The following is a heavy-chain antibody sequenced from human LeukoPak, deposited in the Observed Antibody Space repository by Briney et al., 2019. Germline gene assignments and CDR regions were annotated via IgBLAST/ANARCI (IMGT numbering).Heavy chain of an antibody. CDR1: GFTVSSNY. V-gene: IGHV3-53*01. J-gene: IGHJ3*02. CDR2: IYSGGST. D-gene: IGHD5-24*01. Sequence: PGGSLRLSCAASGFTVSSNYMSWVRQAPGKGLEWVSVIYSGGSTYYADSVRGRFTISRDNSKNTLYLQMNSLRAEDTAVYYCARDVEMATMDAFDIWGQGTMVTVSS. CDR3: ARDVEMATMDAFDI.